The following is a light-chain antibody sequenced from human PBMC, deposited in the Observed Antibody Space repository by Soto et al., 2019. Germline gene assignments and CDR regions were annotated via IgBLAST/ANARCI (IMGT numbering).Light chain of an antibody. V-gene: IGKV1-9*01. CDR2: TAS. CDR1: QAISNY. Sequence: DIQVTQSPSFLSASVGDRVTITCRASQAISNYLAWYQQILGRAPKLLIYTASTLHSGVPSRFSGSGSGTEFTLTISSLQPEDFATYYCQQFNNYPRTFGQGTKVEIK. CDR3: QQFNNYPRT. J-gene: IGKJ2*01.